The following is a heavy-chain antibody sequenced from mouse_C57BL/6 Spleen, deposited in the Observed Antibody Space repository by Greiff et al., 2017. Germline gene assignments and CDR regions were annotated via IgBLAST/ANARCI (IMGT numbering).Heavy chain of an antibody. Sequence: QVQLKESGAELARPGASVKLSCKASGYTFTSYGISWVKQRTGQGLEWIGEIYPRSGNTYYNEKFKGKATLTADKSSSTAYMELRSLTSEDSAVYFCARKDSGTLAYWGQGTLVTVSA. V-gene: IGHV1-81*01. D-gene: IGHD4-1*01. CDR3: ARKDSGTLAY. CDR2: IYPRSGNT. J-gene: IGHJ3*01. CDR1: GYTFTSYG.